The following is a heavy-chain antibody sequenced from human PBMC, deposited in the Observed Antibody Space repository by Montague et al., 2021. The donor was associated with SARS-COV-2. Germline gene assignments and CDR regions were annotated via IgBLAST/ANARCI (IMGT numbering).Heavy chain of an antibody. CDR2: VYHSGYT. CDR1: GFSISSGFY. V-gene: IGHV4-38-2*01. D-gene: IGHD5-12*01. Sequence: SETLSLTCSVSGFSISSGFYWAWIRQSPGKRPECICTVYHSGYTXXNPXXXGRVTVSIDTSKNQFSLTVTSVTAADTAVYFCARRGYTGSDYFDYWGQGTLVTASS. CDR3: ARRGYTGSDYFDY. J-gene: IGHJ4*02.